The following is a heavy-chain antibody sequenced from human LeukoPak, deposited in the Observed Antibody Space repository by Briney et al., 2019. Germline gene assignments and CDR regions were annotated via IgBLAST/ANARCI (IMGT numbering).Heavy chain of an antibody. CDR2: INHSGST. D-gene: IGHD3-10*01. Sequence: SETLSLTCAVYGGSFSGYYWSWIRQPPGKGLEWIGEINHSGSTNYNPSLKSRVTISVDTSKNQFSLKLSSETAADTAVYYCARGHVTMRTWGQGTLVTVSS. CDR3: ARGHVTMRT. V-gene: IGHV4-34*01. CDR1: GGSFSGYY. J-gene: IGHJ5*02.